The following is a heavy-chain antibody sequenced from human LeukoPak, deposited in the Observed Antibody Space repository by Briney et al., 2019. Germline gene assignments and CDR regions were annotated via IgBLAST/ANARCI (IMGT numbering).Heavy chain of an antibody. CDR3: ASKSTYYDFWSGYSPLIFDY. J-gene: IGHJ4*02. Sequence: PSETLSLTCAVYGGSFSGYYWSWIRQPPGKGLEWIGEINHSGSTNYNPSLKSRVTISVDTSKNQFSLKLSSVTAADTAVYYCASKSTYYDFWSGYSPLIFDYWGQGTLVTVSS. CDR1: GGSFSGYY. D-gene: IGHD3-3*01. CDR2: INHSGST. V-gene: IGHV4-34*01.